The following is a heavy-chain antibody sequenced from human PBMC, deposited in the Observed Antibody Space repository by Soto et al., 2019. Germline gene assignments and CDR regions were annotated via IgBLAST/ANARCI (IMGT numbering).Heavy chain of an antibody. J-gene: IGHJ6*03. CDR1: GYLFTSYY. V-gene: IGHV1-46*03. CDR2: INPGDGST. Sequence: QVQLVQSGAEVRKPGASVKVSCKAAGYLFTSYYIHWVRLAPGQGLEWLGVINPGDGSTIYAEKFHGRVTMTRDTSTSTGYLEVSSLRSEDTDVYYCYRDDMPTVNKYYSYMDVWGKGTTVTVSS. CDR3: YRDDMPTVNKYYSYMDV. D-gene: IGHD4-4*01.